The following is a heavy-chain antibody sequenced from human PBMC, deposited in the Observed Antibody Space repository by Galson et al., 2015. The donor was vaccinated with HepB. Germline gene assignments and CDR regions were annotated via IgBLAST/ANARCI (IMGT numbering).Heavy chain of an antibody. D-gene: IGHD3-16*02. J-gene: IGHJ6*03. CDR1: GGTFSSYA. CDR3: ASGVGGVIAPNPGDYYYYMDV. CDR2: IIPILGIA. Sequence: SVKVSCKASGGTFSSYAISWVRQAPGQGLEWMGGIIPILGIANYAQKFQGRVTITADKSTSTAYMELSSLRSEDTAVYYCASGVGGVIAPNPGDYYYYMDVWGKGTTVTVSS. V-gene: IGHV1-69*10.